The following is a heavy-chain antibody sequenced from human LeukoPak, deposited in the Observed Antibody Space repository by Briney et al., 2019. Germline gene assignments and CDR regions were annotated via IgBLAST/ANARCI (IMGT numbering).Heavy chain of an antibody. CDR2: INSDGSSTT. J-gene: IGHJ4*02. Sequence: GGSLRLSCAASGFTFSSYWMHWVRQAPGKGLVWVSRINSDGSSTTSYADSVKGRFTISRDNAKNTLYLQMNSLRAEDTAVYYCARGPYDYGGNSATGFDYWGQGTLVPVSS. V-gene: IGHV3-74*01. D-gene: IGHD4-23*01. CDR3: ARGPYDYGGNSATGFDY. CDR1: GFTFSSYW.